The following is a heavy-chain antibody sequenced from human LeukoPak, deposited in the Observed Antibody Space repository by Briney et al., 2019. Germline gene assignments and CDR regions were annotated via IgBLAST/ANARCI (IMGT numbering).Heavy chain of an antibody. CDR3: FRGAANFTGHAFDI. V-gene: IGHV4-4*07. D-gene: IGHD6-13*01. J-gene: IGHJ3*02. CDR1: GGSISSFY. CDR2: IHSTGST. Sequence: SGTLSLTCAVSGGSISSFYWGWIRQPAGEGLEGIGRIHSTGSTNYNPSLKSRVTMSVETSKNQFSLKVNSVTAADTAVYYCFRGAANFTGHAFDIWGPGTMVTVSS.